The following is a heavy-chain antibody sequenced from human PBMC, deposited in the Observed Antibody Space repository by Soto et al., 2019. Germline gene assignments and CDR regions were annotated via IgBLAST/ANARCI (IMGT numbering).Heavy chain of an antibody. V-gene: IGHV3-30*03. CDR1: GFPFTTYG. CDR3: VRGQYYFDY. CDR2: ISYDGSNR. Sequence: QVQLVESGGGVVQPGRSLRLSCAASGFPFTTYGMHWVREGPGKGLEWVAVISYDGSNRYYADSVKGRFTISRDNSKNTLYLQINDLRPEDTALYYCVRGQYYFDYRGQGTLVTVSS. J-gene: IGHJ4*02.